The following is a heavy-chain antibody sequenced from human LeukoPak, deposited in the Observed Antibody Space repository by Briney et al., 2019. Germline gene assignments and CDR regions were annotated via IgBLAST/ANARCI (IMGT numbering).Heavy chain of an antibody. J-gene: IGHJ4*02. CDR2: IYGGGRT. V-gene: IGHV3-53*01. Sequence: GGSLRLSCAASGFVVSSNYMRWVRQAPAKGLEWVSVIYGGGRTYYADSVKGRFTISRDISKNTVFLQMNSLRVEDTAVYYCARGINRGRGVDRDYWGQGTLVIVSP. CDR3: ARGINRGRGVDRDY. D-gene: IGHD1-14*01. CDR1: GFVVSSNY.